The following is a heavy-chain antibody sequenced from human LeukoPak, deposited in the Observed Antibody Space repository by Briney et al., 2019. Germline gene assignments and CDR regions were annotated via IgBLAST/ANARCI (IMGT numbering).Heavy chain of an antibody. CDR2: ISSRTSTI. CDR1: GFTFSSYS. J-gene: IGHJ4*02. Sequence: GGSLRLSCAASGFTFSSYSMNWLRQAPGKGLEWVSYISSRTSTIYYADSVKGRFTISRDNAKNSLYLQMNSLRAEDTAVYYCARDFGDNYYDSSGYYYWGQGTLVTVSS. D-gene: IGHD3-22*01. CDR3: ARDFGDNYYDSSGYYY. V-gene: IGHV3-48*01.